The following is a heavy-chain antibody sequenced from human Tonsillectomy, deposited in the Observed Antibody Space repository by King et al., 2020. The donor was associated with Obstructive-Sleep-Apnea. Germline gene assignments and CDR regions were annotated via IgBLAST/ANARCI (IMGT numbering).Heavy chain of an antibody. V-gene: IGHV1-2*02. Sequence: QLVQSGTEVKKPGASVKVSCKASGYTFTGYYIHWVRQAPGQGLEWMGWINPDSGGTNYAQKFQGRVTMTSDTSISTAYMELSRLGSDDTAVYYCARVLIDNYDSSGFLYWGQGTLVSVSS. D-gene: IGHD3-22*01. CDR1: GYTFTGYY. CDR2: INPDSGGT. J-gene: IGHJ4*02. CDR3: ARVLIDNYDSSGFLY.